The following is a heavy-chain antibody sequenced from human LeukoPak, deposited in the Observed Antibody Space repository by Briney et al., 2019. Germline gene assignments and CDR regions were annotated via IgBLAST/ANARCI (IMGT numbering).Heavy chain of an antibody. D-gene: IGHD4-23*01. Sequence: GGSLRLSCAASGFTFSAYEMNWVRQAPGKGLEWVSYISSSGSTVYYADSVKGRFTISRDNAKNSLYMQMESQRDEDTAIYYCARDTLEYSNSPDALDIWGQGTMVTVSS. CDR3: ARDTLEYSNSPDALDI. CDR1: GFTFSAYE. CDR2: ISSSGSTV. V-gene: IGHV3-48*03. J-gene: IGHJ3*02.